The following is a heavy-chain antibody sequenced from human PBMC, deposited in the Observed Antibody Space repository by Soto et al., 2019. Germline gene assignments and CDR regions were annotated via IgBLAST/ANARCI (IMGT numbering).Heavy chain of an antibody. V-gene: IGHV3-23*01. CDR2: VSGDGYAS. CDR1: GFTFSSNA. J-gene: IGHJ4*03. D-gene: IGHD3-10*01. Sequence: EVRLLESGGGLVQPGGSLRLSCAGSGFTFSSNAMSWVRQAPGKGLEWVSSVSGDGYASDYADSVKGRFTVSRHNSNNPLDLQMNSLRAEDTAVYYCAKRHYYGSGSFALATWGQGTLVTVSS. CDR3: AKRHYYGSGSFALAT.